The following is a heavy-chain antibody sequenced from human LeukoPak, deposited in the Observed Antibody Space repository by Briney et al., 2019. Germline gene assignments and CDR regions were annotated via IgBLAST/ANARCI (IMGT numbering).Heavy chain of an antibody. CDR1: GGSISIDGYY. CDR2: IYYSGST. CDR3: ARVLYYYYYMDV. V-gene: IGHV4-61*08. Sequence: PSQTLSLTCTVSGGSISIDGYYWSWIRQPPGKGLEWIGYIYYSGSTNYNPSLKSRVTISVDTSKNQFSLKLSSVTAADTAVYYCARVLYYYYYMDVWGKGTTVTVSS. J-gene: IGHJ6*03.